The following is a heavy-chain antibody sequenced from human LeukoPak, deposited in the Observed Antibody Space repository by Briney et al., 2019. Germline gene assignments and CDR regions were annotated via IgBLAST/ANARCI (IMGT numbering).Heavy chain of an antibody. V-gene: IGHV1-8*01. J-gene: IGHJ4*02. Sequence: GASVKVSCKASGYTFTSYDINWVRQAAGQGLEWMGWMNPNSGNTGYAQKFQGRVTITGNTSIDTAYMEVSSLRSEDTAVYYCARRDCSGGTCRTRVFDYWGQGTLVTVSS. D-gene: IGHD2-15*01. CDR1: GYTFTSYD. CDR2: MNPNSGNT. CDR3: ARRDCSGGTCRTRVFDY.